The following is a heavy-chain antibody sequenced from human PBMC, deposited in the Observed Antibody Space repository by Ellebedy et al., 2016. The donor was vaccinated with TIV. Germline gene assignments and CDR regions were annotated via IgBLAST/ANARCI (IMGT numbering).Heavy chain of an antibody. J-gene: IGHJ4*02. V-gene: IGHV1-2*04. CDR2: INPSGDTK. D-gene: IGHD4-17*01. CDR1: GFTFSSHY. Sequence: ASVKVSCKASGFTFSSHYIHWARQAPGQGLEWMGQINPSGDTKKLDRVVITKDASTSTAYMELSSLRSEDTATYFCARDSGDYAPDYWGQGTLVTVSA. CDR3: ARDSGDYAPDY.